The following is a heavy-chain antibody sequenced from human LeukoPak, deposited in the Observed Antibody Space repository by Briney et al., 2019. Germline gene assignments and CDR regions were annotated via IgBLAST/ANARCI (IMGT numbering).Heavy chain of an antibody. D-gene: IGHD3-22*01. J-gene: IGHJ3*02. CDR1: GFTFSSYW. Sequence: GGSLRLSCAASGFTFSSYWMHWVRQAPGKGLEWVSSITGSRTYIYYADSVKGRFTISRDNAKNSLYLQMNSLRAEDTAVYYCAREADYYDSSGYYRGVAFDIWGQGTMVTVSS. V-gene: IGHV3-21*01. CDR3: AREADYYDSSGYYRGVAFDI. CDR2: ITGSRTYI.